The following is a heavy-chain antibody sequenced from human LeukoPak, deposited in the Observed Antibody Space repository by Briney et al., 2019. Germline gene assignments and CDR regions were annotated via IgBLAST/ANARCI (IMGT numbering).Heavy chain of an antibody. Sequence: PGGSLRLSCTASGFTSSIYTMNWVRQAPGKGLEWVSSISSGSSYIYYADSVKGRFTISRDNAKNSLYLQMNSLRAEDTAVYYCAREGSDAFDIWGQGTMVTVSS. CDR3: AREGSDAFDI. CDR2: ISSGSSYI. CDR1: GFTSSIYT. J-gene: IGHJ3*02. V-gene: IGHV3-21*01.